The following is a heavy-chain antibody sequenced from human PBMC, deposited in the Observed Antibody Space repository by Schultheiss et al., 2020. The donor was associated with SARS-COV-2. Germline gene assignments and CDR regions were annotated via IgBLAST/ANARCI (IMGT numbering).Heavy chain of an antibody. Sequence: SETLSLTCTVSGGSISSNFWSWIRQPPGKGLEWIGYIYYSGSTNYNPSLTSRVTISVDTSTNQFFLKLSSVTAADTAMYYCARGEYSYGYVVDWFDPWGQGILVTVSS. V-gene: IGHV4-59*01. CDR3: ARGEYSYGYVVDWFDP. CDR2: IYYSGST. CDR1: GGSISSNF. D-gene: IGHD5-18*01. J-gene: IGHJ5*02.